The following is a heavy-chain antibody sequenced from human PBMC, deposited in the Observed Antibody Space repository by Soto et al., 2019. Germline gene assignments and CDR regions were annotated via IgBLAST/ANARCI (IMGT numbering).Heavy chain of an antibody. V-gene: IGHV1-69*01. CDR3: ARDGTLYDSSGYYYLY. CDR2: IIPMFGTA. Sequence: QVQLVQSGAEVKKPGSSVKVSCKASGGTFSRYAINWVRQAPGQGLEWMGGIIPMFGTANYAQKFQGRVTITADESTNTGYMELRSLISEDTDVYYCARDGTLYDSSGYYYLYWGQGTLVTVSS. J-gene: IGHJ4*02. D-gene: IGHD3-22*01. CDR1: GGTFSRYA.